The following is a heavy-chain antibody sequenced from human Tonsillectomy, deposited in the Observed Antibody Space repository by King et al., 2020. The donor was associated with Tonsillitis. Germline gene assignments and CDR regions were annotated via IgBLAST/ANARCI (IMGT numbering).Heavy chain of an antibody. V-gene: IGHV4-30-4*07. D-gene: IGHD3-3*01. Sequence: QLQESGPGLVKPSQTLSLTCGVSGASISSDGHTWSWIRQPPGGGLEWIGYVYHLGKTYYNPSHRSRITLSVDTSKSQFSLKLTSVTAADTAGYYCARGLRSGYPFDSWGQGTLVTVSS. CDR2: VYHLGKT. CDR3: ARGLRSGYPFDS. CDR1: GASISSDGHT. J-gene: IGHJ4*02.